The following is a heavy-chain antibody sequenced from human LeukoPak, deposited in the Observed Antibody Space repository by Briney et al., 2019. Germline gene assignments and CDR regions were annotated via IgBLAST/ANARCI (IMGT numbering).Heavy chain of an antibody. V-gene: IGHV3-33*01. CDR3: ARDRQWELGY. CDR1: GFTFSSYG. Sequence: QPGGSLRLACAASGFTFSSYGMHWVSQAPGKGLEWVAVIWYDGSNKYYADSVKGRFTISRDNSNTTLYLQVNSLRAEDTAVYYRARDRQWELGYWGQGTLVTVSS. J-gene: IGHJ4*02. CDR2: IWYDGSNK. D-gene: IGHD1-26*01.